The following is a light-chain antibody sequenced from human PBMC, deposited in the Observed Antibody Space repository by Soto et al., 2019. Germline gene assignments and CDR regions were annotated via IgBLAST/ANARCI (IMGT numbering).Light chain of an antibody. CDR3: QQYDNWPWT. Sequence: EVVLTQSPATLSVSPGERATLSCRASQSVSSNLAWYQQKPGQAPRLLIHGASTRAPGFPARFSGSVSGTDFTLTISSLQSEDFAVYYCQQYDNWPWTFGQGTKVDIK. J-gene: IGKJ1*01. V-gene: IGKV3-15*01. CDR2: GAS. CDR1: QSVSSN.